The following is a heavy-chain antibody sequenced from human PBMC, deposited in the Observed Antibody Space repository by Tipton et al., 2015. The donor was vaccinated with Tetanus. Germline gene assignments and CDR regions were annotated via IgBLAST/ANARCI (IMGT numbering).Heavy chain of an antibody. Sequence: QSGAEVKKPGSSVKVSCKVSGGTLSSYGFSWVRQAPGEGLEWMGGIIPMLGTINYAQKFRGRVTITADESTSTVYVEVSSLRPEDTAVYYCARDGDYVWGQGAVVTVST. J-gene: IGHJ4*02. CDR2: IIPMLGTI. CDR3: ARDGDYV. CDR1: GGTLSSYG. D-gene: IGHD4-17*01. V-gene: IGHV1-69*01.